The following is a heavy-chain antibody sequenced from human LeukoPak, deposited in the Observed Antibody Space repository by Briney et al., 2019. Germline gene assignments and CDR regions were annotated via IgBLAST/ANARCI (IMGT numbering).Heavy chain of an antibody. D-gene: IGHD2-15*01. CDR1: GFTFSSYA. CDR3: AKKSTVVTGLGAFDY. Sequence: GGSLRLSCAASGFTFSSYAMSWVRQAPGKGLEWVSAISGSGGSTYYADSVKGRFTISRDNSKNTLYLQMNSLRAEDTAVYYCAKKSTVVTGLGAFDYWGQGTLVTVSS. J-gene: IGHJ4*02. CDR2: ISGSGGST. V-gene: IGHV3-23*01.